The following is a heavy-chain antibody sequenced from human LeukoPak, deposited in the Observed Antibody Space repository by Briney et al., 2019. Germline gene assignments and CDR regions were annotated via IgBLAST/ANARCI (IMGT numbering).Heavy chain of an antibody. D-gene: IGHD6-19*01. V-gene: IGHV4-59*01. Sequence: PSETLPLTCTVSGGSISSYYWSWIRQPPGKGLEWIGYIYYSGSTNYNPSLKSRVTISVDTSKNQFSLKLSSVTAADTAVYYCARALYSSGWPQAHWFDPWGQGTLVTVSS. CDR1: GGSISSYY. CDR2: IYYSGST. J-gene: IGHJ5*02. CDR3: ARALYSSGWPQAHWFDP.